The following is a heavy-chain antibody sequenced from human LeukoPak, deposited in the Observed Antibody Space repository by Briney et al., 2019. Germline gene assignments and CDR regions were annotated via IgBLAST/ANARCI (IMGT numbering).Heavy chain of an antibody. CDR2: TYYRSKWYN. D-gene: IGHD2-2*01. Sequence: SQTLSLTCAISGDSVSSNSAAWNWIRQSPSRGLEWLGRTYYRSKWYNDCAVSVRGRITVNPDTSKNQFSLHLNSVTPEDTAVYYCARRLTQYDCFDPWGQGILVTVSS. CDR3: ARRLTQYDCFDP. J-gene: IGHJ5*02. V-gene: IGHV6-1*01. CDR1: GDSVSSNSAA.